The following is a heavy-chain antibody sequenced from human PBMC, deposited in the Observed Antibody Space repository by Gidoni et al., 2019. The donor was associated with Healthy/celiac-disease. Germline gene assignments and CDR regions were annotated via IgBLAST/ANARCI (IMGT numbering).Heavy chain of an antibody. CDR3: AKDFGFPYDSSGHGFDI. V-gene: IGHV3-30*18. CDR1: GFTFRSCG. J-gene: IGHJ3*02. D-gene: IGHD3-22*01. CDR2: ISYDGSNK. Sequence: QVQLVESGGGVVQPGRSLRLSCAAAGFTFRSCGMHWVRQAPGKGLEWVAVISYDGSNKYYADSVKGRFTISRDNSKNTLYLQMNSLRAEDTAVYYCAKDFGFPYDSSGHGFDIWGQGTMVTVSS.